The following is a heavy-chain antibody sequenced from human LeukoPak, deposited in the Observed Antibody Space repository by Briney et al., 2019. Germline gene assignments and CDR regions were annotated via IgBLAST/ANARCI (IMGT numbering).Heavy chain of an antibody. Sequence: ASVKVSCKASGYTFTSYGISWVRQAPGQGLEWMGWINPNSGGTNYAQKFQGRVTMTRDTSISTAYMELSRLRSDDTAVYYCARTRRYYDSSGHFDYWGQGTLVTVSS. V-gene: IGHV1-2*02. D-gene: IGHD3-22*01. CDR3: ARTRRYYDSSGHFDY. J-gene: IGHJ4*02. CDR1: GYTFTSYG. CDR2: INPNSGGT.